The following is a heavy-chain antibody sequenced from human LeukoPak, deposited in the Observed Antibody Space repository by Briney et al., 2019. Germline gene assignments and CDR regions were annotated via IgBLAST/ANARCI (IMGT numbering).Heavy chain of an antibody. V-gene: IGHV4-38-2*01. CDR3: ARHRPIFGVVIHNDAFDI. J-gene: IGHJ3*02. D-gene: IGHD3-3*01. Sequence: SETLSLTCAVSGYSISSGYYWGWIRQPPGKGLEWIGSIYHSGSTYYNPSLKSRVTISVDTSKNQFSLKLSSVTAADTAVYYCARHRPIFGVVIHNDAFDIWGQGTVVIVSS. CDR1: GYSISSGYY. CDR2: IYHSGST.